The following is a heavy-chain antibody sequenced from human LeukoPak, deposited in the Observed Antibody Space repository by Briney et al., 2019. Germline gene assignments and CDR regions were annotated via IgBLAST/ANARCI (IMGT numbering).Heavy chain of an antibody. CDR1: GFTLSSYA. CDR2: IWYDGSNK. D-gene: IGHD3-3*01. J-gene: IGHJ5*02. CDR3: ARGGDNWFDP. V-gene: IGHV3-33*08. Sequence: PGGSLRLSCTASGFTLSSYAMSWVRQAPGEGLEWVAVIWYDGSNKYYADSVKGRFTISRDNSENTLYLQMNSLRAEDTAVYYCARGGDNWFDPWGQGTLVTVSS.